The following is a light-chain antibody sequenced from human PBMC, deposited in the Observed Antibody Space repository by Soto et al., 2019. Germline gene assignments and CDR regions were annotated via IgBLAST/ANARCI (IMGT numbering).Light chain of an antibody. CDR2: GNR. J-gene: IGLJ3*02. V-gene: IGLV1-40*01. CDR3: QVWAGSSDWV. CDR1: NSNLGAGYD. Sequence: QSVLTQPPSVSGAPGQRVTISCTGNNSNLGAGYDVHWYQQLPGAAPKLVIFGNRNRPSGVPERFSGSKSGTSASLAITGLQAEDEADYYCQVWAGSSDWVFGGGTKLTVL.